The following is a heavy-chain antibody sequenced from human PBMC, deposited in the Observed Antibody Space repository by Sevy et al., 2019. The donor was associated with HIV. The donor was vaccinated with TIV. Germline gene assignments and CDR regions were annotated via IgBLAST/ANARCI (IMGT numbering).Heavy chain of an antibody. D-gene: IGHD5-12*01. Sequence: ASVKVSCKASGYTFRNYNMHWVRQAPGQGLEWMGWINTNTGNPTYAQGFTGRFVFSLDTSVSTAYLQITSLKAEDTAVYYCAKDPPLYGGYADGGDHWGQGTLVTVSS. CDR1: GYTFRNYN. CDR3: AKDPPLYGGYADGGDH. CDR2: INTNTGNP. V-gene: IGHV7-4-1*02. J-gene: IGHJ4*02.